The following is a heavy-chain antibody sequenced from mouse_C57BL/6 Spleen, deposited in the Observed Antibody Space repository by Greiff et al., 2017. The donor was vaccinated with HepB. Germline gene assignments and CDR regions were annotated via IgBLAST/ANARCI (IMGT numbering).Heavy chain of an antibody. D-gene: IGHD2-5*01. CDR1: GYTFTSYW. Sequence: QVQLQQPGTELVKPGASVKLSCKASGYTFTSYWMHWVKQRPGQGLEWIGNINPSNGGTNYNEKFKSKATLTVDKSSSTAYMQLSSLTSEDSAVYYCARGDYSNYVDYYAMDYWGQGTSVTVSS. V-gene: IGHV1-53*01. J-gene: IGHJ4*01. CDR2: INPSNGGT. CDR3: ARGDYSNYVDYYAMDY.